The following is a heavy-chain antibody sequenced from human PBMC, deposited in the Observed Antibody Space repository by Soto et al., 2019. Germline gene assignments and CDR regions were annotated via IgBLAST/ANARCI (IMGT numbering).Heavy chain of an antibody. CDR3: ARGGETYYDFWSGFSPIDY. J-gene: IGHJ4*02. D-gene: IGHD3-3*01. Sequence: SETLSLTCTVSGGSISTYYWSWIRQSPGKGLEWIGYIFYSDNTNYNPSLRSRVTISVDTSKSQFSLKLTSVTAADTAVYYCARGGETYYDFWSGFSPIDYWGQGALVTV. CDR2: IFYSDNT. V-gene: IGHV4-59*01. CDR1: GGSISTYY.